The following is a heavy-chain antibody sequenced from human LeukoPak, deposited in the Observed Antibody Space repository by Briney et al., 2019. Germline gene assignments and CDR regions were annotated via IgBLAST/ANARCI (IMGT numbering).Heavy chain of an antibody. CDR2: ISYNGGRK. CDR1: GFSFSGYA. V-gene: IGHV3-30*04. J-gene: IGHJ4*02. Sequence: PGGSLRLSCVASGFSFSGYAIHWVRQAPGKGLEWVALISYNGGRKDYADSVKGRFTIDRDNSKNTVYLQMNSLRVDDTAMYYCARVDSGGRAYWGQGTLVTVSS. CDR3: ARVDSGGRAY. D-gene: IGHD3-10*01.